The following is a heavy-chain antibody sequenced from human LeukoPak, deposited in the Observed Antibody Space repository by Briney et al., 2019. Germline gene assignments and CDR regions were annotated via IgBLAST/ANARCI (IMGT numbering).Heavy chain of an antibody. CDR1: GFTFNTYA. CDR2: ISYDGSDK. J-gene: IGHJ4*02. V-gene: IGHV3-33*05. Sequence: GGSLRLSCEASGFTFNTYAMHWVRQPPGKGLEWVALISYDGSDKIYTDSVKGRFTISRDNSESTLYLQMDSLRAEDTAVYYCAAAAAGPNDFWGQGTLVTVSS. CDR3: AAAAAGPNDF. D-gene: IGHD6-13*01.